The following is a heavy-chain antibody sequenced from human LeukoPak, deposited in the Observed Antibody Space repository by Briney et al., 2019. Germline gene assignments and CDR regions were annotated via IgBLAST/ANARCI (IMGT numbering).Heavy chain of an antibody. CDR2: IYSCGST. Sequence: GGSLRLSCAASGFTVSSNYMSWVRQAPGKGLEWVSVIYSCGSTYYADSVKGRFTISRDNSKNALYLQMNSLRAEDTAVYYCASNKLGDLVVVYYWGQGTLVTVSS. J-gene: IGHJ4*02. D-gene: IGHD3-22*01. CDR1: GFTVSSNY. V-gene: IGHV3-53*05. CDR3: ASNKLGDLVVVYY.